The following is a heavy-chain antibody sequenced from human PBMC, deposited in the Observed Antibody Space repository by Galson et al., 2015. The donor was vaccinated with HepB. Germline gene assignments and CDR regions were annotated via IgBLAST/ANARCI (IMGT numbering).Heavy chain of an antibody. D-gene: IGHD6-13*01. CDR3: AAKMDSSSSVGAFDI. CDR1: GYTFTSYA. CDR2: INAGNGNT. J-gene: IGHJ3*02. V-gene: IGHV1-3*01. Sequence: SVKVSCKASGYTFTSYAMHWVRQAPGQRLEWMGWINAGNGNTKYSQKFQGRVTITRDTSASTAYMELSSLRSEDTAVYYCAAKMDSSSSVGAFDIWGQGTMVTVSS.